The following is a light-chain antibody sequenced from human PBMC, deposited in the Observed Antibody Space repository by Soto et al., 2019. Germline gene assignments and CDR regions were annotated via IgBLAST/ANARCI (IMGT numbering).Light chain of an antibody. CDR1: ASDIGRYNY. Sequence: ALAQPPSASGSPGQSVTISCIGTASDIGRYNYVSWYQHHPGKAPKLIIYEVTKRPSGVPDRFSGSKSGNTASLTVSGLQADDEADYYCNSYVGSNNYVFGTGTKVTVL. CDR3: NSYVGSNNYV. V-gene: IGLV2-8*01. J-gene: IGLJ1*01. CDR2: EVT.